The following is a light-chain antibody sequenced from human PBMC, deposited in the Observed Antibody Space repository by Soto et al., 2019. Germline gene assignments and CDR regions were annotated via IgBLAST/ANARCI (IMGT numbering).Light chain of an antibody. CDR2: EVS. J-gene: IGLJ1*01. CDR3: ASYASTSFRV. CDR1: SSDVGRYNY. Sequence: QSALTQPASVSGSPGQSITISCTGTSSDVGRYNYVSWYQQHPGKAPKLMIYEVSNRPSGVSNRFSGSKSGNTASLTISGLQAEDEADYYCASYASTSFRVFGPGTKVTVL. V-gene: IGLV2-14*01.